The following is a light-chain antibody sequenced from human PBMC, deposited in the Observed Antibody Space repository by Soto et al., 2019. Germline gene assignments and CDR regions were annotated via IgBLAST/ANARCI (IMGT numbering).Light chain of an antibody. Sequence: EIVMTQSPATLSVSPGERATLSCRASQSVSNNLAWYQQKPGQAPRLLIYGASTRATGIPARFSGSGSGTEFTLTISSLQSEDFAVYYCQQYYNWPPAFGQGTKVEVK. CDR3: QQYYNWPPA. CDR2: GAS. J-gene: IGKJ1*01. V-gene: IGKV3-15*01. CDR1: QSVSNN.